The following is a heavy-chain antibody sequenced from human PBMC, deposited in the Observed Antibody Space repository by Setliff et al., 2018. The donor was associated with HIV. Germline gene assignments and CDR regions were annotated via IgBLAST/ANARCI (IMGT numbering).Heavy chain of an antibody. V-gene: IGHV4-61*02. CDR1: GVSINSGNYY. J-gene: IGHJ5*02. D-gene: IGHD3-16*01. CDR3: TRVGTYGVGGWFDP. CDR2: IYSSGNT. Sequence: SETLSLTCTVSGVSINSGNYYWGWIRQPAGKRLEWIGRIYSSGNTNYNPSLKSRVTISADTSKNQFSLKLSSVTAADTAMYYCTRVGTYGVGGWFDPWGQGSLVTVSS.